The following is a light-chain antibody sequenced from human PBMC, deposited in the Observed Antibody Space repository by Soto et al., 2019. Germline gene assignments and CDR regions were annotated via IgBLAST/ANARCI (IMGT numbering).Light chain of an antibody. V-gene: IGLV1-44*01. Sequence: QSVLTQPPSASGTPGQRVTISCSGSSSNIGDYNVNWYQQLPGTAPKLLIYSNNQRASGVPDRISGSKSGTSASLAIRGLQSEDEADYYCLVWDDRLDAFVFGRGTKVTVL. CDR3: LVWDDRLDAFV. J-gene: IGLJ1*01. CDR1: SSNIGDYN. CDR2: SNN.